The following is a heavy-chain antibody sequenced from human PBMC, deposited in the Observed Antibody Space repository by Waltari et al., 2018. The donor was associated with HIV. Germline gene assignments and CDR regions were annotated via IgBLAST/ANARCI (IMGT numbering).Heavy chain of an antibody. D-gene: IGHD3-10*01. Sequence: QVQLAQSGAEVGRRGWLVKVSWKASGANCFRYSINWVGQYPGEGLEWMGRMIPISDKTNYEQKFQGRVTITADKSTSTAYMELNGLRSGDTAVYYCATARETMGVDFDYWGQGTLVTVSS. CDR1: GANCFRYS. J-gene: IGHJ4*02. V-gene: IGHV1-69*02. CDR2: MIPISDKT. CDR3: ATARETMGVDFDY.